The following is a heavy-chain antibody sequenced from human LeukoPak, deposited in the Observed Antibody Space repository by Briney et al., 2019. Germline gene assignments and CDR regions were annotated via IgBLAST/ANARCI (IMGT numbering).Heavy chain of an antibody. Sequence: QPGGSLRLSCAASGFTFSSHSMKWVRQAPGRGLEWVSYISSSSRTTYYADSVKGRFTISRDNAKNSLYLQMNSLRAEDTAVYYCARVGFGVPWFYYYYMDVWGKGTTVTVSS. CDR1: GFTFSSHS. V-gene: IGHV3-48*01. J-gene: IGHJ6*03. D-gene: IGHD3-10*01. CDR2: ISSSSRTT. CDR3: ARVGFGVPWFYYYYMDV.